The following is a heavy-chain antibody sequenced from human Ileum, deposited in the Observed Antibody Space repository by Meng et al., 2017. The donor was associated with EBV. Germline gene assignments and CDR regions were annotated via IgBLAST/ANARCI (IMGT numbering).Heavy chain of an antibody. D-gene: IGHD3-10*01. CDR3: ARGTGADY. Sequence: QVQWWQFGPEVKNPGSSVKVSCKSSGSTFSVYGITWVRQAPGQGLEWMGGIIPALGTPKYARKFQDRLTIIADKSTSTGYMELHSLTSNDTAVYFCARGTGADYWGQGTLVTVSS. CDR2: IIPALGTP. CDR1: GSTFSVYG. J-gene: IGHJ4*02. V-gene: IGHV1-69*06.